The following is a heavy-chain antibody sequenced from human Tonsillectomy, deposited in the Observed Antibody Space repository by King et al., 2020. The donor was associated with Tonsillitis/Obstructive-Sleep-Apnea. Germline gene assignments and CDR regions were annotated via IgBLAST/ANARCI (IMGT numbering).Heavy chain of an antibody. CDR2: ISSVGSHT. CDR1: GFTFSDYF. CDR3: ARPGDDLGFDF. Sequence: VQLVESGGGLVKPGGSLRLSCAVSGFTFSDYFMSWIRQAPGKGLEWLSYISSVGSHTSYADSVKGRFTISRDNANNLLYLQMDSLRARDTAIYYCARPGDDLGFDFWGQGALVTVST. D-gene: IGHD3-16*01. J-gene: IGHJ4*02. V-gene: IGHV3-11*05.